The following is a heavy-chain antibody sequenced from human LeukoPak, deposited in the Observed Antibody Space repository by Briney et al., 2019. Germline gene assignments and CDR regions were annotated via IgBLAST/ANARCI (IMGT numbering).Heavy chain of an antibody. D-gene: IGHD2-15*01. CDR2: IYPGDSDT. V-gene: IGHV5-51*01. CDR1: GYSFTSYW. Sequence: GESLKISCKGSGYSFTSYWIGWVGPMPGKGLGWMGIIYPGDSDTRYSPSFQGQVTISADKSISTAYLQWSSLKASDTAMYYCARLESLADNWFDPWGQGTLVTVSS. CDR3: ARLESLADNWFDP. J-gene: IGHJ5*02.